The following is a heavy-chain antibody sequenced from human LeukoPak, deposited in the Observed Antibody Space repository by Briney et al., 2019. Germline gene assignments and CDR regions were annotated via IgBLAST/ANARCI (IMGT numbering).Heavy chain of an antibody. Sequence: ASVKVSCKASGGTFSSYAISWVRQAPGQGLEWMGGIIPIFGTANYAQKFQGRVTITADKSTSTAYMELSSLRSEDTAVYYCARGPGADYGDYVVDYWGQGTLVTVSS. CDR3: ARGPGADYGDYVVDY. CDR2: IIPIFGTA. J-gene: IGHJ4*02. V-gene: IGHV1-69*06. CDR1: GGTFSSYA. D-gene: IGHD4-17*01.